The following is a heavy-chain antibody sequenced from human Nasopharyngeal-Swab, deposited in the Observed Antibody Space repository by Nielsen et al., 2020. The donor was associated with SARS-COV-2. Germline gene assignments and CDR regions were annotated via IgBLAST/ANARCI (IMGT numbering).Heavy chain of an antibody. CDR3: ARDGYASGIDY. Sequence: WIRQPPGKGLEWIGYIYYSGSTNYNPSLKSRVTISVDTSKNQLSLKVSSVTAADTAVYYCARDGYASGIDYWGQGTLVTVSS. V-gene: IGHV4-59*01. J-gene: IGHJ4*02. CDR2: IYYSGST. D-gene: IGHD3-16*01.